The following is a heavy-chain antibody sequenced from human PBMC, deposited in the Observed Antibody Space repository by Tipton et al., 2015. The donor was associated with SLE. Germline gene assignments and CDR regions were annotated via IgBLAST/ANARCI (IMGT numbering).Heavy chain of an antibody. D-gene: IGHD6-13*01. CDR2: IYYSGST. CDR3: ARGGGIAAAGPVSWFDP. CDR1: GGSISSYY. Sequence: TLSLTCTVSGGSISSYYWSWIRQPPGKGLEWIGYIYYSGSTNYNPSLKSRVTISVDTSKNQFSLKLSSVTAADTAVYYCARGGGIAAAGPVSWFDPWGQGTLVTVSS. V-gene: IGHV4-59*08. J-gene: IGHJ5*02.